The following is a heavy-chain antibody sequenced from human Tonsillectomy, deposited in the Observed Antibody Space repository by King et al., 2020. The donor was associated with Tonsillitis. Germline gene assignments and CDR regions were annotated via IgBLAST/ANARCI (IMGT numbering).Heavy chain of an antibody. J-gene: IGHJ4*02. V-gene: IGHV3-33*05. Sequence: VQLVESGGGVVQPGRSLRLSCETSGFTFGSYGMHWVRQAPGKGLEWVATISYHGTNIHHSDSVKGRFTISRDNSKNTMYLQMNSLRVEDTAVYYCARERPYNVEWGIDHWGQGTLVTVAS. D-gene: IGHD5-24*01. CDR3: ARERPYNVEWGIDH. CDR2: ISYHGTNI. CDR1: GFTFGSYG.